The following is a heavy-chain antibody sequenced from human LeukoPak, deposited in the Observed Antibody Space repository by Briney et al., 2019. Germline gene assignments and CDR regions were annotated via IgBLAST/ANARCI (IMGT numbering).Heavy chain of an antibody. CDR1: GGTFSSYA. CDR2: ISAYNGNT. V-gene: IGHV1-18*01. CDR3: ARDRSSRRDAFDI. D-gene: IGHD6-13*01. J-gene: IGHJ3*02. Sequence: GASVKVSCKASGGTFSSYAISWVRQAPGQGLEWMGWISAYNGNTNYAQKLQGRVTMTTDTSTSTAYMELRSLRSDDTAVYYCARDRSSRRDAFDIWGQGTMVTVSS.